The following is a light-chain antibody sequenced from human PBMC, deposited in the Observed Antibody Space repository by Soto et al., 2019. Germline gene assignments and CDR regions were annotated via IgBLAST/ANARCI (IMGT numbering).Light chain of an antibody. CDR3: AAWDDSLNGSYV. CDR2: SNN. Sequence: QSVLTQPPSASGTPGQWVTISCSGSSSNIGSNTVNWYQQLPGTAPKLLIYSNNQRPSGVPDRFSGSKSGTSASLAISGLQSEDEADYYCAAWDDSLNGSYVFGTGTKLTVL. J-gene: IGLJ1*01. V-gene: IGLV1-44*01. CDR1: SSNIGSNT.